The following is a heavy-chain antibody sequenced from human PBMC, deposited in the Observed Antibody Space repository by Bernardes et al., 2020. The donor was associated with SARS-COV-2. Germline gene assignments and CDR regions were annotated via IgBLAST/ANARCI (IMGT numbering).Heavy chain of an antibody. CDR2: ISSSGSYT. CDR1: GFTFSDYY. D-gene: IGHD3-3*01. Sequence: SLRLSCAASGFTFSDYYMNWIRQAPGKGLEWVSYISSSGSYTNYADSVKGRFTISRDNAKNSLYVQMNRLRAEDTAVYYCARGKADFYDFWSDYSLDCWGQGTLVTVSS. V-gene: IGHV3-11*06. CDR3: ARGKADFYDFWSDYSLDC. J-gene: IGHJ4*02.